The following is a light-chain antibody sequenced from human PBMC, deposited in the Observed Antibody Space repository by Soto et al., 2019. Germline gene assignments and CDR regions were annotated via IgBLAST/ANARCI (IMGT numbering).Light chain of an antibody. CDR1: QSISTW. J-gene: IGKJ1*01. CDR2: EAS. CDR3: QQYNRYSET. V-gene: IGKV1-5*03. Sequence: IQMTQSPSTLSASVGDRVTITCRASQSISTWLAWYQQKSGKAPKLLIYEASTLGSGVPSRFSCSGSGTEFTLTISSLQPDDFATYYCQQYNRYSETFGQGTKVDIK.